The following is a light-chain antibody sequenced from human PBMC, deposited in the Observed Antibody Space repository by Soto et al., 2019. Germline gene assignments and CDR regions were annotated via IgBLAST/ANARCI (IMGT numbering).Light chain of an antibody. CDR1: SSEVGGYNY. CDR3: SSYTTRNTEV. V-gene: IGLV2-14*01. CDR2: DVS. J-gene: IGLJ1*01. Sequence: QSALTQPASVSGSPGQSITISCTGTSSEVGGYNYVSWYQQHPGKAPKFMIYDVSNRPSGVSNRFSASKSGNTASLTISGLQAEDEADYYCSSYTTRNTEVFGTGTKVTVL.